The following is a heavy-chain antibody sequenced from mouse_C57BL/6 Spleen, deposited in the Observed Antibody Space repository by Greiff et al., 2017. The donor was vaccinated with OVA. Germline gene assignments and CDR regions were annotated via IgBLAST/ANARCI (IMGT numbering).Heavy chain of an antibody. Sequence: QVQLQQPGAELVRPGTSVKLSCKASGYTFTSYWMHWVKQRPGQGLEWIGVIDPSDSYTNYNQKFKGKATLTVDTSSSTAYMQLSSLTSEDSAVYYCARSDKYYGSSKGYYFDYWGQGTTLTVSS. V-gene: IGHV1-59*01. D-gene: IGHD1-1*01. CDR1: GYTFTSYW. J-gene: IGHJ2*01. CDR2: IDPSDSYT. CDR3: ARSDKYYGSSKGYYFDY.